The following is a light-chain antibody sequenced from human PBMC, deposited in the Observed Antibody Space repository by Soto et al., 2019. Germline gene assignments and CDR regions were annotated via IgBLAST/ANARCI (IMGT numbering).Light chain of an antibody. V-gene: IGLV2-8*01. CDR2: EVN. Sequence: QSALTQPPSASGSPGQSVAISCTGTSSDVGGYNYVSWYQQHPGKAPKLMIYEVNKRPSGVPDRFSGSKSGNTASLTVSGLHAEDEADYYCSSYAGSSNVFXTGTKLTVL. CDR3: SSYAGSSNV. J-gene: IGLJ1*01. CDR1: SSDVGGYNY.